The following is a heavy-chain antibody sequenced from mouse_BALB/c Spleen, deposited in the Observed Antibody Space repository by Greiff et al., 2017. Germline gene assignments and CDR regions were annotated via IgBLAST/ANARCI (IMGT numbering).Heavy chain of an antibody. D-gene: IGHD2-4*01. CDR2: ISSGGST. CDR3: ARGGDYLYYFDY. V-gene: IGHV5-6-5*01. Sequence: EVQLVESGGGLVKPGGSLKLSCAASGFTFSSYAMSWVRQTPEKRLEWVASISSGGSTYYPDSVKGRFTISRDNARNILYLQMSSLRSEDTAMYYCARGGDYLYYFDYWGQGTTLTVSS. CDR1: GFTFSSYA. J-gene: IGHJ2*01.